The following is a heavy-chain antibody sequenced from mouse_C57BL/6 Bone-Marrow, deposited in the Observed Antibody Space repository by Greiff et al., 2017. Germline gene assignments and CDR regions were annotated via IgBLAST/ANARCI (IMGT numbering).Heavy chain of an antibody. D-gene: IGHD1-1*01. CDR1: GFNIKDYY. J-gene: IGHJ4*01. Sequence: EVQLQQSGAELVKPGASVKLSCTASGFNIKDYYMHWVKQRPEQGLEWIGRIDPENGDTKYAPKFQGKATITADTSSTTAYLQLSTLTSEDTAVYYCARATVGATDAMGGWGKGTTVTV. CDR3: ARATVGATDAMGG. V-gene: IGHV14-2*01. CDR2: IDPENGDT.